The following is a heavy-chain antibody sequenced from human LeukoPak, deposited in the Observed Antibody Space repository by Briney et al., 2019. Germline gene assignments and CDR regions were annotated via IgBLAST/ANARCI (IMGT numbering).Heavy chain of an antibody. V-gene: IGHV4-39*07. Sequence: PSETLSLTCTVSGGSISSSSYYWGWIRQPPGKGLEWIGSIYYSGSTYYNPSLKSRVTISVDRSKNQFSLKLNSVTAADTAVYYCARAALDFWSGYYGSSFDPWGQGTLVTVSS. CDR3: ARAALDFWSGYYGSSFDP. J-gene: IGHJ5*02. CDR2: IYYSGST. CDR1: GGSISSSSYY. D-gene: IGHD3-3*01.